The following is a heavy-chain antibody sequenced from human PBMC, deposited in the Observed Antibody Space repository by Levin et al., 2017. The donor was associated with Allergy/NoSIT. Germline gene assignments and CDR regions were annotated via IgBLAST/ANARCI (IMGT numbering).Heavy chain of an antibody. V-gene: IGHV3-48*01. CDR1: GFTFSSYS. Sequence: GGSLRLSCAASGFTFSSYSMNWVRQAPGKGLEWVSYISSSSSTIYYADSVKGRFTISRDNAKNSLYLQMNSLRAEDTAVYYCARVAYYDSSPLGDGMDVWGQGTTVTVSS. CDR2: ISSSSSTI. CDR3: ARVAYYDSSPLGDGMDV. J-gene: IGHJ6*02. D-gene: IGHD3-22*01.